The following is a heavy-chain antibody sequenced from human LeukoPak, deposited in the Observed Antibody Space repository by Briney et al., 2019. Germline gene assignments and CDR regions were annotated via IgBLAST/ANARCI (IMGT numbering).Heavy chain of an antibody. CDR3: ARSTYYYDSSGYYPLGY. Sequence: PSETLSLTCNVSGGSITSHSWNWIRQSPGKGLEWIGYTYYSGATYYNPSLKSRVTISVDTSKNQFSLKLSSVTAADTAVYYCARSTYYYDSSGYYPLGYWGQGTLVTVSS. CDR2: TYYSGAT. J-gene: IGHJ4*02. V-gene: IGHV4-59*11. CDR1: GGSITSHS. D-gene: IGHD3-22*01.